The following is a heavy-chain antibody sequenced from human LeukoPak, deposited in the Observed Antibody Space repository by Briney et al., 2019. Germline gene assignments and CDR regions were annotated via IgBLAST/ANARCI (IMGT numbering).Heavy chain of an antibody. CDR3: AELGITMIGGV. V-gene: IGHV3-48*03. CDR2: ISSSGSTI. CDR1: GFTFSSYE. J-gene: IGHJ6*04. Sequence: GGSLRLSCAASGFTFSSYEMNWVRQAPGEGLEWVSYISSSGSTIYYADSVKGRFPISRDKAKNSLYLQMNSLRAEETAVYYCAELGITMIGGVWGKGTTVTISS. D-gene: IGHD3-10*02.